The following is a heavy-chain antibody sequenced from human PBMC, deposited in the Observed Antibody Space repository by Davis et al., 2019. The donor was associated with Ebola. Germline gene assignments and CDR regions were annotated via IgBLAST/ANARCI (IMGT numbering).Heavy chain of an antibody. J-gene: IGHJ4*02. CDR1: GFTFPNYA. CDR2: ISRDAATT. Sequence: PGGSLRLSCEASGFTFPNYAMTWVRLAPGKGLEWVSVISRDAATTYYAESVRGRFTISRDNSKNTVFLQMNGLRAEDTAMYYCTKDPTGGMRGYFDLWGQGVLVIVSS. V-gene: IGHV3-23*01. D-gene: IGHD2-8*02. CDR3: TKDPTGGMRGYFDL.